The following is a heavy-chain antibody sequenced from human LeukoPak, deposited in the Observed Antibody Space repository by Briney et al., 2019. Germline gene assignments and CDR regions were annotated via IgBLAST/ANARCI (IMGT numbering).Heavy chain of an antibody. CDR2: IYHSGST. CDR3: ARERAVAYFDY. D-gene: IGHD6-19*01. J-gene: IGHJ4*02. CDR1: GGSFSGYS. V-gene: IGHV4-30-2*01. Sequence: SETLSLTCAVYGGSFSGYSWSWIRQPPGKGLEWIGYIYHSGSTYYNPSLRSRVTISVDRSKNQFSLKLSSVTAADTAVYYCARERAVAYFDYWGQGTLVTVSS.